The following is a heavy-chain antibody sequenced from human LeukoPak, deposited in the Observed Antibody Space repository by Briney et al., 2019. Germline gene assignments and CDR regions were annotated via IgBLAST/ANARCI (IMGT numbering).Heavy chain of an antibody. Sequence: PSETLSLTCTVSGGSISSGGYYWSWIRQPPGKGLEWIRYIYHSGSTYYNPSLKSRVTISVDRSKNQFSLKLSSVTAADTAVYYCARDLEYSSSPGDYWGQGTLVTASS. CDR3: ARDLEYSSSPGDY. V-gene: IGHV4-30-2*01. J-gene: IGHJ4*02. CDR2: IYHSGST. CDR1: GGSISSGGYY. D-gene: IGHD6-6*01.